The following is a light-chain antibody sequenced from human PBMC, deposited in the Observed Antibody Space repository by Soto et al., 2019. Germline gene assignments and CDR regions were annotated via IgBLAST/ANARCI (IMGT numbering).Light chain of an antibody. J-gene: IGLJ2*01. CDR2: GNS. CDR3: QSSASRLSGSV. V-gene: IGLV1-40*01. CDR1: SSNIGAVYD. Sequence: QLVLTQPPSVSGAPGQRVTISCTGSSSNIGAVYDVHWYQHLPGTAPKLLIYGNSNRPSGVPDRFSGSKSGTSASLAITGLQADDEADDYCQSSASRLSGSVFGGGTKLTVL.